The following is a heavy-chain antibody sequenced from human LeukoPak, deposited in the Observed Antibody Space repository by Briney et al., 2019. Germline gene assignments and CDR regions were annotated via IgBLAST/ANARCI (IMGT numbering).Heavy chain of an antibody. Sequence: GRSLRLSCAASGFTFDDYAMHWVRQAPGKGLEWVSGVTWNSGSIGYADSVKGRFTISRDNAKNSLYLQMNSLRPEDTALYYCAKASSSWDQYYFDYWGQGTLVTVSS. CDR2: VTWNSGSI. D-gene: IGHD6-13*01. J-gene: IGHJ4*02. V-gene: IGHV3-9*01. CDR3: AKASSSWDQYYFDY. CDR1: GFTFDDYA.